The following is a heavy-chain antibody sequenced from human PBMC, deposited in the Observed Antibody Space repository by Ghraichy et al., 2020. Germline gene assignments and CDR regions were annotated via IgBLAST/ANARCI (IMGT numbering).Heavy chain of an antibody. CDR3: AREALGVRFWGSEY. Sequence: ASVKVSCKASGYTFTSYGISWVRQAPGQGLEWMGWISAHSGDSNYVQKFQGRVTMTIDTSTSTAYMELRSLQSDDTVVYYCAREALGVRFWGSEYWGQGTLVTVSS. CDR1: GYTFTSYG. J-gene: IGHJ4*02. V-gene: IGHV1-18*01. CDR2: ISAHSGDS. D-gene: IGHD3-3*01.